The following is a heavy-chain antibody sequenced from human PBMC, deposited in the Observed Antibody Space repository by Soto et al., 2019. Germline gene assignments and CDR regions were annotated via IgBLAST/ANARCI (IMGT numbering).Heavy chain of an antibody. CDR1: GGSISSGDYS. Sequence: QLQLQESGSGLVKPSQTLSLTCAVSGGSISSGDYSWSWIRQPPGKGLEWIGYIYLIGSTYYSPSRKRRVTLAIDMSKNQCSLHLSSVTAADTAVYYCARAGPGFCPDGVCWFDPWGQGTLVTVSS. J-gene: IGHJ5*02. CDR3: ARAGPGFCPDGVCWFDP. V-gene: IGHV4-30-2*01. CDR2: IYLIGST. D-gene: IGHD2-8*01.